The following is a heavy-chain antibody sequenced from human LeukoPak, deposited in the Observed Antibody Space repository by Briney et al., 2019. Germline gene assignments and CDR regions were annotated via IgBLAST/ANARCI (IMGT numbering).Heavy chain of an antibody. Sequence: NTSETLSLTCTVSGGSISSSSYYWGWIRQPPGKGLEWIGSIYYSGSTYYNPSLKSRVTISVDTSKNQFSLKLSSVAAADTAVYYCARTASLAVAGTVRYFDYWGQGTLVTVSS. J-gene: IGHJ4*02. CDR2: IYYSGST. D-gene: IGHD6-19*01. V-gene: IGHV4-39*07. CDR3: ARTASLAVAGTVRYFDY. CDR1: GGSISSSSYY.